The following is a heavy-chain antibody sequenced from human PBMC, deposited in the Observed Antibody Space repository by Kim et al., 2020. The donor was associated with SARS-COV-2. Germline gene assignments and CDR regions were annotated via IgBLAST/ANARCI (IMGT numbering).Heavy chain of an antibody. CDR1: GFTFSSYG. D-gene: IGHD1-26*01. Sequence: GGSLRLSCAASGFTFSSYGMHWVRQAPGKGLEWVAVIWYDGSNKYYADSVKGRFTISRDNSKNTLYLQMNSLRAEDTAVYYCARDAPTLSGSYFADAFDIWGQGTMVTVSS. V-gene: IGHV3-33*01. J-gene: IGHJ3*02. CDR3: ARDAPTLSGSYFADAFDI. CDR2: IWYDGSNK.